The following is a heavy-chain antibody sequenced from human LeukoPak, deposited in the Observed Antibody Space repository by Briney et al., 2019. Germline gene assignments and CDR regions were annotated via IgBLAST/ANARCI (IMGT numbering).Heavy chain of an antibody. CDR2: ISGIGGST. D-gene: IGHD2-2*02. CDR1: GFTFSSYG. V-gene: IGHV3-23*01. CDR3: AKDLSATAIHGCDY. Sequence: GGTLRHSCAASGFTFSSYGMSWVRQAPGKGLEWVSAISGIGGSTYYADSVKGRFTISRDNSKNTLYLQMNSLRAEDTAVYYCAKDLSATAIHGCDYWGEGTLVTVSS. J-gene: IGHJ4*02.